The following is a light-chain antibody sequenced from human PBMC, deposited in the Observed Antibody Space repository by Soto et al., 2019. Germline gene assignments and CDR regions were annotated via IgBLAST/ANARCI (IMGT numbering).Light chain of an antibody. J-gene: IGKJ3*01. Sequence: EIVLTQSPGTLSLSPGETATVSCRATESLITKALAWYQQKPGQAPRLLIYGAFTRDAAIPGRFNGSGSGTDFALTISRLELEDSAVYYCQQYGVSPLTFGPGTKVEIK. CDR2: GAF. CDR1: ESLITKA. V-gene: IGKV3-20*01. CDR3: QQYGVSPLT.